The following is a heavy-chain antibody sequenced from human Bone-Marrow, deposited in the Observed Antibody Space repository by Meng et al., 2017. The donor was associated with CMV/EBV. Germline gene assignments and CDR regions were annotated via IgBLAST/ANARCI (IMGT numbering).Heavy chain of an antibody. D-gene: IGHD2-2*01. J-gene: IGHJ5*02. V-gene: IGHV1-8*01. CDR3: ARCGLEVVPAYNWFDP. CDR1: GYTFTSYD. Sequence: ASVKVSCKASGYTFTSYDINWVRQATGQGLEWMGWMNPNSGNTGYAQKFQGRVTMTRDTSTSTAYMELRSLRSDDTAVYYCARCGLEVVPAYNWFDPWGQGTLVTVSS. CDR2: MNPNSGNT.